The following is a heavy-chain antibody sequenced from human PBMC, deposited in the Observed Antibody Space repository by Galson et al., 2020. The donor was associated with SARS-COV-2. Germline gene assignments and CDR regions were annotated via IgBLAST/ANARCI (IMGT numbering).Heavy chain of an antibody. Sequence: GGSLRLSCAASGFTFSSCWMSWVRQAPGQGLEWVAKIKEDGSEKYYVDSVRGRFTISRDNSENSLFLQMNSLRVEDTAVYYCTRDSPVYFDWGQGSLVTVSS. CDR3: TRDSPVYFD. CDR1: GFTFSSCW. J-gene: IGHJ4*02. V-gene: IGHV3-7*01. CDR2: IKEDGSEK. D-gene: IGHD3-9*01.